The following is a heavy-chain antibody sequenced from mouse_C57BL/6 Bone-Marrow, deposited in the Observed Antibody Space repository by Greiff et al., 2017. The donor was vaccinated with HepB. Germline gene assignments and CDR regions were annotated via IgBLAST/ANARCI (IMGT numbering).Heavy chain of an antibody. CDR3: ARVYDGYYTVWFAY. CDR2: ISNLAYSI. D-gene: IGHD2-3*01. CDR1: GFTFSDYG. V-gene: IGHV5-15*01. Sequence: DVHLVESGGGLVQPGGSLKLSCAASGFTFSDYGMAWVRQAPRKGPEWVAFISNLAYSIYYADTVTGRFTISRENAKNTLYLEMSSLRSEDTAMYYCARVYDGYYTVWFAYWGQGTLVTVSA. J-gene: IGHJ3*01.